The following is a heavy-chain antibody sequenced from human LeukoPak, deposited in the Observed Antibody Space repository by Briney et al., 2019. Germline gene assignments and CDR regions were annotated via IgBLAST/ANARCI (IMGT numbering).Heavy chain of an antibody. CDR1: GYTFTSYY. Sequence: ASVKVSCKASGYTFTSYYMHWVRQAPGQGLEWMGIINPSGGSTSYAQKFQGRVTMTRDTSTSTVYMELSSLRAEDTAVYYCAKDYEWGSSWFYWGQGTLVTVSS. D-gene: IGHD6-13*01. CDR3: AKDYEWGSSWFY. CDR2: INPSGGST. J-gene: IGHJ4*02. V-gene: IGHV1-46*01.